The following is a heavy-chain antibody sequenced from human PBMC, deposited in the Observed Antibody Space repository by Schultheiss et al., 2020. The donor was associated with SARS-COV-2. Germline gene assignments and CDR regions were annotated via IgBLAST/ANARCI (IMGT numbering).Heavy chain of an antibody. CDR1: GFTFSRYG. Sequence: GGSLRLSCAASGFTFSRYGMHWVRQAPGKGLEWVAVIWYDGSNKYYTDSVKGRFTISRDNSKNTLYLQMNSLRAEDTAVYYCATADTAMVYFQHWGQGTLVTVSS. CDR3: ATADTAMVYFQH. V-gene: IGHV3-33*01. CDR2: IWYDGSNK. D-gene: IGHD5-18*01. J-gene: IGHJ1*01.